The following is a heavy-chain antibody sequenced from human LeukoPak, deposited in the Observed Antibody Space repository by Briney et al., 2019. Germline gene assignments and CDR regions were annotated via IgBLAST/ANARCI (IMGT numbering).Heavy chain of an antibody. CDR1: GGSISNYF. Sequence: PSETLSLTCTVSGGSISNYFWTWIRQPAGQGLEWIGRIYTSGTTNSNPSVKSRVTMSLDTSKNQFSLKLTSVTAADTAVYYCARGEVYCGGDCYSFWGQGTLVTVSS. J-gene: IGHJ4*02. CDR3: ARGEVYCGGDCYSF. D-gene: IGHD2-21*02. V-gene: IGHV4-4*07. CDR2: IYTSGTT.